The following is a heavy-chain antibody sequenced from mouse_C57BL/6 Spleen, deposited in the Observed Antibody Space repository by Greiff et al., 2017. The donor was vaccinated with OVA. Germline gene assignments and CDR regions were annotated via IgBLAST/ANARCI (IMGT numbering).Heavy chain of an antibody. V-gene: IGHV2-2*01. CDR3: ARGDYEYYYAMDY. D-gene: IGHD2-4*01. J-gene: IGHJ4*01. Sequence: QVQLQQSGPGLVQPSQSLSITCTVSGFSLTSYGVHWVRQSPGKGLEWLGVIWSGGSTDYNAAFISRLSISKDNSKSQVFFKMNSLQADDTAIYYCARGDYEYYYAMDYWGQGTSVTVSS. CDR2: IWSGGST. CDR1: GFSLTSYG.